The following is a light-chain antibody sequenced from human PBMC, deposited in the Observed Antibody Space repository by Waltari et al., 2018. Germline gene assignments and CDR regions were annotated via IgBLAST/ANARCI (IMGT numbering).Light chain of an antibody. CDR3: QQHYSSPLT. CDR1: QSVFHSSDSKNY. J-gene: IGKJ4*01. V-gene: IGKV4-1*01. Sequence: DIVMTQSPDSLAVSLGERATINCKSSQSVFHSSDSKNYLTWYQQKPGPPPKLLIYWASTRQSGVPDRFSGSGSGTDFTLTISSLQAEDVALYYCQQHYSSPLTFGGGTKVEIQ. CDR2: WAS.